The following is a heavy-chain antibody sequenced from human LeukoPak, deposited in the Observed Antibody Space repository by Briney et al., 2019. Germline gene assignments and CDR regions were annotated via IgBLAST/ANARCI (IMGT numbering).Heavy chain of an antibody. CDR1: GFTFSSYG. V-gene: IGHV3-33*01. CDR3: ASSPTAAADDIDY. J-gene: IGHJ4*02. D-gene: IGHD6-13*01. Sequence: GGSLRLSCAASGFTFSSYGMHWVRQAPGKGLEWVAVIWYDGSNKYYADSVKGRFTISRDNSKNTLYLQMYSLRAEDTAVYYCASSPTAAADDIDYWGQGTLVTVSS. CDR2: IWYDGSNK.